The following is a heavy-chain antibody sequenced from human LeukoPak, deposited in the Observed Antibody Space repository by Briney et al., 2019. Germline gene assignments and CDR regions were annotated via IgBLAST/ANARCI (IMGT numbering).Heavy chain of an antibody. Sequence: SETLSLTCTVSGASISTYYWSWIRQPPGKGLEWVGYVYNSGNTYYNPSLNSRASISEDTSKNQLSLKVNSVTAADTAVYYCARHPGVGANDTFDLWGQGTMVTISS. CDR1: GASISTYY. CDR2: VYNSGNT. J-gene: IGHJ3*01. V-gene: IGHV4-59*08. CDR3: ARHPGVGANDTFDL. D-gene: IGHD1-26*01.